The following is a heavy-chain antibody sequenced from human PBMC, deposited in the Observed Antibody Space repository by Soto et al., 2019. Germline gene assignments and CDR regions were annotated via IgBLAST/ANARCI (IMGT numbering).Heavy chain of an antibody. CDR3: ARTGVVVQDFDY. V-gene: IGHV4-59*01. Sequence: PSETLSLTCTVSGGSISSYYWSWIRQPPGKGLEWIGYIYYSGSTNYNPSLKSRVTISVDTSKNQFSLKLSSVTAADTAVYYCARTGVVVQDFDYWGQGTLVTVSS. J-gene: IGHJ4*02. CDR2: IYYSGST. CDR1: GGSISSYY. D-gene: IGHD3-22*01.